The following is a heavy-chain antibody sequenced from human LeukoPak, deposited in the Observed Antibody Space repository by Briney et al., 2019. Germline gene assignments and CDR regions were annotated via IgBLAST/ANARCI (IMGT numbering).Heavy chain of an antibody. CDR1: GYTLTELS. Sequence: ASVKVSCKVSGYTLTELSMHWVRQAPRKGLEWMGGFDPEDGETIYAQKFQGRVTMTEDTSTDTAYMELSSLRSEDTAVYYCATAGCSSTSCYVGEFDYWGQGTLVTVSS. D-gene: IGHD2-2*01. J-gene: IGHJ4*02. CDR3: ATAGCSSTSCYVGEFDY. CDR2: FDPEDGET. V-gene: IGHV1-24*01.